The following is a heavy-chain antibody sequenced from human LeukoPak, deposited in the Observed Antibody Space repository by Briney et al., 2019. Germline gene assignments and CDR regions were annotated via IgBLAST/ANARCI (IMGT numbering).Heavy chain of an antibody. CDR3: ATEDINGYSSFDY. J-gene: IGHJ4*02. D-gene: IGHD6-19*01. CDR2: ISYDGSNK. CDR1: GFTFSSYA. V-gene: IGHV3-30*01. Sequence: PGGSLRLSCAPSGFTFSSYAMHWVRQAPGKGLEGVAVISYDGSNKYYADSVKGQFTISRDNSKNTLYLQMNSLRAEDTAVYYCATEDINGYSSFDYWGQGTLVTVSS.